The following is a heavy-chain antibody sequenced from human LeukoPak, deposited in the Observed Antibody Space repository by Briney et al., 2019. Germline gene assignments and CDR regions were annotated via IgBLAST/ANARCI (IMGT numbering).Heavy chain of an antibody. CDR2: ISWNSGSI. CDR1: GFTFDDYA. D-gene: IGHD6-13*01. CDR3: AEGRSIAAAEY. Sequence: GGSLRLSCAASGFTFDDYAMHWVRQAPGKGLEWVSGISWNSGSIGYADSVKGRFTISRDNAKNSLYLQMNSLRAEDTALYYCAEGRSIAAAEYWGQGTLVTVSS. J-gene: IGHJ4*02. V-gene: IGHV3-9*01.